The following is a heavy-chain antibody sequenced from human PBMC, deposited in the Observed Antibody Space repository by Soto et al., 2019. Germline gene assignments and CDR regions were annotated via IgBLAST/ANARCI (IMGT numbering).Heavy chain of an antibody. J-gene: IGHJ4*02. CDR2: IGVGSGSP. Sequence: SVKVSCKASGFTFTNSAVQWVRQARGQRLEWIGWIGVGSGSPNYAQKFQERVTITRDMSTTTAYMELSSLRSEDTAVYYCTTAPLRDYWGQGTLVTVSS. CDR3: TTAPLRDY. CDR1: GFTFTNSA. V-gene: IGHV1-58*01.